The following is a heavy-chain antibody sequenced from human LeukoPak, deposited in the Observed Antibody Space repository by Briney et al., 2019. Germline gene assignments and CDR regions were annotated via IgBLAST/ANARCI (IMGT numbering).Heavy chain of an antibody. CDR3: ARGHGGAEGAFDI. J-gene: IGHJ3*02. CDR2: IFPSDSDT. CDR1: GYIFTTYW. Sequence: GESLKISCKGSGYIFTTYWIGWVRQMPGKGLEWMGIIFPSDSDTRYSPSFQGQVTISADKSISTAYLQWSSLKASDTAMYYCARGHGGAEGAFDIWGQGTMVTVSS. D-gene: IGHD4-23*01. V-gene: IGHV5-51*01.